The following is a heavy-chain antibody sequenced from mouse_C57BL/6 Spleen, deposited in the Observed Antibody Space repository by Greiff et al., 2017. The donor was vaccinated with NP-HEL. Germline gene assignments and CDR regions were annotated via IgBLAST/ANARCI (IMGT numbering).Heavy chain of an antibody. D-gene: IGHD2-3*01. J-gene: IGHJ1*03. Sequence: EVKLMESGGGLVKPGGSLKLSCAASGFTFSSYAMSWVRQTPEKRLEWVATISDGGSYTYYPDNVKGRFTISRDNAKNNLYLQMSHLKSEDTAMYYCARVDGYYPRYFDVWGTGTTVTVSS. CDR3: ARVDGYYPRYFDV. CDR1: GFTFSSYA. V-gene: IGHV5-4*03. CDR2: ISDGGSYT.